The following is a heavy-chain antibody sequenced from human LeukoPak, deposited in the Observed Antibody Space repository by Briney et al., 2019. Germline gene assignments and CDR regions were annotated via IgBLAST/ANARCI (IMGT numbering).Heavy chain of an antibody. CDR2: IYYSGST. CDR3: ARDLGVGYCSGGSCYTPPYYYYGMDV. Sequence: PSETLSLTCTVSGGSISSYYWSWIRQPPGKGLEWIGYIYYSGSTNYNPSLKSRVTISVDTSKNQFSLKLSSVTAADTAVYYCARDLGVGYCSGGSCYTPPYYYYGMDVWGQGTTVTVSS. V-gene: IGHV4-59*01. CDR1: GGSISSYY. D-gene: IGHD2-15*01. J-gene: IGHJ6*02.